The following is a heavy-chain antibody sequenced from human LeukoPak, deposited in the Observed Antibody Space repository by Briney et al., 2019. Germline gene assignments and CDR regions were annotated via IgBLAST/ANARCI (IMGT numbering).Heavy chain of an antibody. CDR3: AKAGIGVVGYFDY. Sequence: GGSLRLSCAASGFTFSSDAMSWVRQAPGKGLEWVSAISGSGGSTYYADSVKGRFTISRDNSKNTLYLQMNSLRVEDTAVYYCAKAGIGVVGYFDYWGQGTLVTVSS. CDR2: ISGSGGST. V-gene: IGHV3-23*01. CDR1: GFTFSSDA. J-gene: IGHJ4*02. D-gene: IGHD6-19*01.